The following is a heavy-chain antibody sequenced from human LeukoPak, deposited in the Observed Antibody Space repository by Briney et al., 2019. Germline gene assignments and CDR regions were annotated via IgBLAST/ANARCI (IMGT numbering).Heavy chain of an antibody. J-gene: IGHJ4*02. Sequence: SETLSLTCIVSGGSISSYYWSWIRQPPGKGLEWIGYIYYSGSTNYNPSLKSRVTISVDTSKNQFSLKLSSVTAADTAVYYCARQGTAWSGPDYWGQGTLVTVSS. D-gene: IGHD3-3*01. V-gene: IGHV4-59*01. CDR1: GGSISSYY. CDR2: IYYSGST. CDR3: ARQGTAWSGPDY.